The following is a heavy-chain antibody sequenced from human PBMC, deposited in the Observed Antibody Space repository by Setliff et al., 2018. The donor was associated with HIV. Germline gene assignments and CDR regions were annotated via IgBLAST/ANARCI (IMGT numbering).Heavy chain of an antibody. CDR3: ARVSCSSWYSIPGYYYHSIDV. D-gene: IGHD6-13*01. V-gene: IGHV4-39*01. J-gene: IGHJ6*03. CDR2: IYHTGST. Sequence: PSETLSLTCTVSGGSINSTSYYWGWIRQPPGNGLEWIGSIYHTGSTYYKPSLKSRGTISVDTSKNQFSLRLSSVAAADTAVYYCARVSCSSWYSIPGYYYHSIDVWGKGTTVTVSS. CDR1: GGSINSTSYY.